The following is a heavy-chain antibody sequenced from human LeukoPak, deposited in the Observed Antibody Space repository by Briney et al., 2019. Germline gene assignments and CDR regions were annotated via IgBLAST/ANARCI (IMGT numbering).Heavy chain of an antibody. CDR3: ARDRGYSGAFDI. CDR1: GFTFSSYS. D-gene: IGHD6-13*01. CDR2: ISSSSSTI. Sequence: PGGSLRLSCAAPGFTFSSYSMNWVRQAPGKGLEWVSYISSSSSTIYYADSVKGRFTISRDNAKNSLYLQMNSLRAEDTAVYYCARDRGYSGAFDIWGQGTMVTVSS. J-gene: IGHJ3*02. V-gene: IGHV3-48*01.